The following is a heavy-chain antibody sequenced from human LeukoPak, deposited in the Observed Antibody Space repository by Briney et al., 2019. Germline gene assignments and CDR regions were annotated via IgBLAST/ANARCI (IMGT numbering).Heavy chain of an antibody. V-gene: IGHV4-34*01. J-gene: IGHJ3*02. Sequence: PSETLSLTCAVYGGSFSGYYWSWIRQPPGKGLEWIGEINYSGSTNYNPSLKSRVTISVDTSKNQFSLKLSSVTAADTAVYYCARGITMIVVVITPYHAFDIWGQGTMVTVSS. CDR2: INYSGST. CDR1: GGSFSGYY. CDR3: ARGITMIVVVITPYHAFDI. D-gene: IGHD3-22*01.